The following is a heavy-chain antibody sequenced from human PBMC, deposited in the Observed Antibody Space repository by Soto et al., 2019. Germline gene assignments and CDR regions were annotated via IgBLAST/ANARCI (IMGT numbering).Heavy chain of an antibody. CDR3: ARSALAAAAYYYYGMDV. J-gene: IGHJ6*02. CDR1: GGTFSSYA. Sequence: QVQLVQSGAEVKKPGSSVKVSCKASGGTFSSYAIGWVRQAPGQGREWMGGIIPIFGTANYAQKFQGRVTITADESTRTAYMELSSLRSEDTAVYYCARSALAAAAYYYYGMDVWGQGTTVTVSS. CDR2: IIPIFGTA. D-gene: IGHD6-13*01. V-gene: IGHV1-69*01.